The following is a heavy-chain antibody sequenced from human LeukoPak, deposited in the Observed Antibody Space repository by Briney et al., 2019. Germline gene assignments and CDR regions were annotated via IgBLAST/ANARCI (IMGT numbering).Heavy chain of an antibody. D-gene: IGHD2-8*01. V-gene: IGHV3-11*05. J-gene: IGHJ4*02. Sequence: GRFTISRDNAKNLLYLQMNSLRAEDTAVYYCARVADIVLMVYAPLGYWGQGTLVTVSS. CDR3: ARVADIVLMVYAPLGY.